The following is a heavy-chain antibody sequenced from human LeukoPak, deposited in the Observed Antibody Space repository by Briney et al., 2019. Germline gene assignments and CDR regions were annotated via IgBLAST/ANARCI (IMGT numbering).Heavy chain of an antibody. V-gene: IGHV4-34*01. CDR3: ARHPCMSPFDY. CDR2: INHSGST. Sequence: SVTVSLTCAVYGGSFSGYYWSWIRQPPGKGREWMGEINHSGSTNYNPSLKSRVTISVDTSKNQSSLKLNSVTAADTAVYYCARHPCMSPFDYWGQGTLVTVSS. CDR1: GGSFSGYY. D-gene: IGHD2-8*01. J-gene: IGHJ4*02.